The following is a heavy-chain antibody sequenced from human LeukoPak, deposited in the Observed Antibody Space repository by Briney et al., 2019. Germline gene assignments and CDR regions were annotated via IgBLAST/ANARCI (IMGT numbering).Heavy chain of an antibody. J-gene: IGHJ3*02. CDR2: IYPGDSDT. V-gene: IGHV5-51*01. Sequence: GESLKISCKGSGYSFTSYWIGWVRQMPGKGLEWMGIIYPGDSDTRYSPSFQGQVTISADKSIRTAYLQWSSLKASDTAMYYCARHRRAKAVAGTDAFDIWGQGTMVTVSS. D-gene: IGHD6-19*01. CDR3: ARHRRAKAVAGTDAFDI. CDR1: GYSFTSYW.